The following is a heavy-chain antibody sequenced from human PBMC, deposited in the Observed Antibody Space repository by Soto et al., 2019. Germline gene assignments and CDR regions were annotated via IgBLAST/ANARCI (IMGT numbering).Heavy chain of an antibody. D-gene: IGHD2-15*01. CDR3: ARDSDKKERTVGFDY. V-gene: IGHV1-46*01. CDR1: GYTFTSYY. CDR2: INPSGGST. Sequence: ASVKVSCKASGYTFTSYYMHWVRQAPGQGLEWMGIINPSGGSTSYAQKFQGRVTMTRDTSTSTVYMELSSLRSEDTAVYYCARDSDKKERTVGFDYWGQGTPVTVSS. J-gene: IGHJ4*02.